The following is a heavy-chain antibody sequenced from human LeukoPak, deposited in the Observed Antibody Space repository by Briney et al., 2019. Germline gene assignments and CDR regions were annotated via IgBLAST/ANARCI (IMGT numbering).Heavy chain of an antibody. CDR2: VSDGGRT. D-gene: IGHD1-14*01. CDR3: ARASTTFDD. CDR1: GGSITSYY. V-gene: IGHV4-59*01. Sequence: PSETLSLTCRVSGGSITSYYWSWIRQPPGKGLEWIGHVSDGGRTNYSPSLRGRVSISVDTSKNQFSLKLNSVTAADTAVYFCARASTTFDDWGQGTLVTVSS. J-gene: IGHJ4*02.